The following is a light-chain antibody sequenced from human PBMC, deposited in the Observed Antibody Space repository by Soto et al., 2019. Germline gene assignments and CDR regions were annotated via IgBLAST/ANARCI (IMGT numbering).Light chain of an antibody. Sequence: LTQSPSFLSASVGDRVTITCRASQDISSHLAWYQQKPGQAPRLLIYDASTRATGIPDRFSGSGSGTDFSLTISRLEPEDFAVYYCQQYGSSVTFGQGTRLEI. CDR1: QDISSH. V-gene: IGKV3-20*01. CDR2: DAS. J-gene: IGKJ5*01. CDR3: QQYGSSVT.